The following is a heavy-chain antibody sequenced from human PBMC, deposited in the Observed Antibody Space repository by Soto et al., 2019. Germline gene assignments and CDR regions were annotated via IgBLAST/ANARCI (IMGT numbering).Heavy chain of an antibody. CDR2: INPNSGGT. J-gene: IGHJ4*02. D-gene: IGHD2-2*01. Sequence: VEMVQSGAEVKKPGASVRVSCKASGYTFTDYFIHWVRQAPGQGLEWMGWINPNSGGTNYAQKFQGRVTQTRDTSITTVYLALSRLRSDDTATYYCARDTKIPANAIHDGRWGQGTLVTVSS. CDR3: ARDTKIPANAIHDGR. V-gene: IGHV1-2*02. CDR1: GYTFTDYF.